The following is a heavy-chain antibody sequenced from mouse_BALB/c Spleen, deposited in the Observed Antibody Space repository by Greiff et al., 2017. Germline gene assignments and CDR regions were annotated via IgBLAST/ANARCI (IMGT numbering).Heavy chain of an antibody. D-gene: IGHD2-4*01. J-gene: IGHJ4*01. Sequence: VKLQESGPGLVAPSQSLSITCTVSGFSLTSYGVHWVRQPPGKGLEWLGVIWAGGSTNYNSALMSRLSISKDNSKSQVFLKMNSLQTDDTAMYYCARDGGYYDYSYAMDYWGQGTSVTVSS. CDR2: IWAGGST. CDR3: ARDGGYYDYSYAMDY. V-gene: IGHV2-9*02. CDR1: GFSLTSYG.